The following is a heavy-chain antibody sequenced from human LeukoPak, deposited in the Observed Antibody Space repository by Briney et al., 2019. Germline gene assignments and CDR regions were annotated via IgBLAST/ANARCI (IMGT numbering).Heavy chain of an antibody. J-gene: IGHJ5*02. CDR3: ARGRRLLWFGELPRGGNWFDP. D-gene: IGHD3-10*01. CDR1: GGPFSGYY. Sequence: PSETLSLTCAVYGGPFSGYYWSWIRQPPGKGLEWIGEINHSGSTNYNPSLKSRVTISVDTSKNQFSLKLSSVTAADTAVYYCARGRRLLWFGELPRGGNWFDPWGQGTLVTVSS. V-gene: IGHV4-34*01. CDR2: INHSGST.